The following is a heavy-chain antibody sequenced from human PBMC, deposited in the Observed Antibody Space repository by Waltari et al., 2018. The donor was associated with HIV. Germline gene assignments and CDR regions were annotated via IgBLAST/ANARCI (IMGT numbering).Heavy chain of an antibody. CDR3: ARGWHYYDTSGYYSYFDY. J-gene: IGHJ4*02. CDR1: GYTFTSYG. Sequence: QVQLVQSGAEVKKPGASVKVSCKASGYTFTSYGIGWVRQAPGQGLEWMGWINANTGNTKYEQNCQGGVTLTTDTSTSTAYMELRSLRSDDTAVYYCARGWHYYDTSGYYSYFDYWGQGTLVTVSS. CDR2: INANTGNT. V-gene: IGHV1-18*01. D-gene: IGHD3-22*01.